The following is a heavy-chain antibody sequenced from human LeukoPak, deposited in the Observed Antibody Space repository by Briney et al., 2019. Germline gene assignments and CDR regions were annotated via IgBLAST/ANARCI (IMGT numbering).Heavy chain of an antibody. J-gene: IGHJ4*02. V-gene: IGHV4-30-2*01. CDR2: IYHSGST. CDR1: GGSISSGGYS. D-gene: IGHD3-10*01. Sequence: SETLSLTCAVSGGSISSGGYSWSWIRQPPGKGLEWIGYIYHSGSTYYNPSLKSRVTISVDRSKNQFSLRLSSVTAADTAVYYCARWYYYGSGIIDYWGQGTLVTVSS. CDR3: ARWYYYGSGIIDY.